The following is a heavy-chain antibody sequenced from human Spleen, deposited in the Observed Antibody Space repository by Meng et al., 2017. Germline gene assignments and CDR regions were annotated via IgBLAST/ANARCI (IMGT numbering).Heavy chain of an antibody. CDR3: ARVSYDILTDY. Sequence: ASVKVSCKASGYTFTSYGISWVRQAPGQGLEWMGWISAYNGGTNYAQKFQGRVTMTRDTSISTAYMELSRLRSDDTAVYYCARVSYDILTDYWGQGTLVTVSS. J-gene: IGHJ4*02. CDR2: ISAYNGGT. CDR1: GYTFTSYG. V-gene: IGHV1-18*01. D-gene: IGHD3-9*01.